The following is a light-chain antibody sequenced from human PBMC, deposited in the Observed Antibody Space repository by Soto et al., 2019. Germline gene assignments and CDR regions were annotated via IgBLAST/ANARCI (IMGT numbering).Light chain of an antibody. Sequence: EIVLTQSPGTLSLSPGERATLSCRAIQSVSNNYLAWYQQKPGQAPRLLIYDASNRATGIPARFSGSGSGTDFTLTISSLEPEDFAVYYCQPYGSTLSWTFGQGTKVDIK. V-gene: IGKV3-20*01. CDR1: QSVSNNY. CDR3: QPYGSTLSWT. J-gene: IGKJ1*01. CDR2: DAS.